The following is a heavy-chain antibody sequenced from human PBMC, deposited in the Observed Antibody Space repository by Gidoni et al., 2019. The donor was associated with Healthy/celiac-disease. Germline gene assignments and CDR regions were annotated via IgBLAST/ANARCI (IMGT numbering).Heavy chain of an antibody. CDR3: ARLFVTRGQPLVHPAKDLDDY. V-gene: IGHV4-39*01. CDR1: GGSISSSSYY. D-gene: IGHD6-6*01. J-gene: IGHJ4*02. CDR2: IYYSGST. Sequence: QLQLQESGPGLVKPSETLSLTCTVSGGSISSSSYYWGWIRQPPGKGLEWIGSIYYSGSTYYNPSLKSRVTISVDTSKNQFSLKLSSVTAADTAVYYCARLFVTRGQPLVHPAKDLDDYWGQGTLVTVSS.